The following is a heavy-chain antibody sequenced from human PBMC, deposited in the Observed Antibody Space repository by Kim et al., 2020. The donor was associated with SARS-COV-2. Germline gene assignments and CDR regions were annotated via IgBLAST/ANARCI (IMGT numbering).Heavy chain of an antibody. J-gene: IGHJ4*02. Sequence: GGSLRLSCAASGFTFSSYSMNWVRQAPGKGLEWVSYISSSSSTIYYADSVKGRFTISRDNAKNSLYLQMNSLRDEDTAVYYCARDRAYSSSRRYFDYWGQGTLVTVSS. CDR1: GFTFSSYS. CDR2: ISSSSSTI. V-gene: IGHV3-48*02. CDR3: ARDRAYSSSRRYFDY. D-gene: IGHD6-6*01.